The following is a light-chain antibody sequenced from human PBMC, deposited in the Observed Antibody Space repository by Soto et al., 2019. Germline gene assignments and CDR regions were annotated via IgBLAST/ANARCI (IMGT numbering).Light chain of an antibody. CDR1: SSDVGGYNY. V-gene: IGLV2-14*01. CDR2: DVR. Sequence: QSVLTQVASVSGSPGKSITIPCTGTSSDVGGYNYVSWYQQHPGKAPKLMIFDVRNRPSGVSDRFSGSKSGNTASLTISGLQAEDEADYYCSSYTSSSTVVFGGGTKLTVL. J-gene: IGLJ2*01. CDR3: SSYTSSSTVV.